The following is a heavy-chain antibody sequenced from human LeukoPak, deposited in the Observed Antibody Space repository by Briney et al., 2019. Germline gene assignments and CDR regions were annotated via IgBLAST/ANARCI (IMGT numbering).Heavy chain of an antibody. CDR1: GGTFSSYA. J-gene: IGHJ6*02. Sequence: GASVKVSCKASGGTFSSYAISWVRQAPGQGLEWMGGIIPIFGTANYAQKFQGRVTITADESTSTAYMELSSLRSEDTAVYYCARDQGYSYENYYYGMDVWGQGTTVTVSS. D-gene: IGHD5-18*01. CDR3: ARDQGYSYENYYYGMDV. V-gene: IGHV1-69*13. CDR2: IIPIFGTA.